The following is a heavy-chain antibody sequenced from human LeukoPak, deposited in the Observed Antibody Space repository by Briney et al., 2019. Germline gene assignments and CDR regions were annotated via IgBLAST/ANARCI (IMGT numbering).Heavy chain of an antibody. V-gene: IGHV3-43D*04. D-gene: IGHD3-3*01. CDR2: ISWDGGST. CDR1: GFTFDDYA. CDR3: AKSSLRYYDFWSGDYYFDY. J-gene: IGHJ4*02. Sequence: GGSLRLSCAASGFTFDDYAMHWVRQAPGKGLEWVSLISWDGGSTYYADSVKVRFTISRDNSKNSLYLQMNSLRAEDTALYYCAKSSLRYYDFWSGDYYFDYWGQGTLVTVSS.